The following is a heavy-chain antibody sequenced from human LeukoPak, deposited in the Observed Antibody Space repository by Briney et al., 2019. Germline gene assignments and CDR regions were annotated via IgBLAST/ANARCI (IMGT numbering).Heavy chain of an antibody. D-gene: IGHD6-13*01. CDR1: GGSISITNYY. CDR3: ARDRKAAGYAFDI. J-gene: IGHJ3*02. CDR2: IYYDGST. Sequence: PSETLSLTCTVSGGSISITNYYWGWIRQPPGKGLEWIGNIYYDGSTYYNPSLKSRVTISLDTSKNQFSLKLSSVTAADTAVYYCARDRKAAGYAFDIWGQGTMVAVSS. V-gene: IGHV4-39*07.